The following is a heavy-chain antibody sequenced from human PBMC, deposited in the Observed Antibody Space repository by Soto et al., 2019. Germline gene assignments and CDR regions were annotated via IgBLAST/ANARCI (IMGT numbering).Heavy chain of an antibody. Sequence: QVDLVQSGAEVKEPGASVRISCEASGYTFTSYGIHWVRQAPGQRLEWMGWINTGSSNTRYSPEFHARVTITKETFASPAYMELNCLSSEETAVYYGARGMTRAGYRYFDQWGQGTLVTVSS. CDR2: INTGSSNT. D-gene: IGHD3-9*01. CDR3: ARGMTRAGYRYFDQ. CDR1: GYTFTSYG. V-gene: IGHV1-3*04. J-gene: IGHJ4*02.